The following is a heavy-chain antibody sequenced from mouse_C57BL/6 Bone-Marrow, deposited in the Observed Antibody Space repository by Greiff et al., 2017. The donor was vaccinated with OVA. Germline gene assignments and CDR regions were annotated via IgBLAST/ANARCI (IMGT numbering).Heavy chain of an antibody. J-gene: IGHJ4*01. Sequence: QVQLKQPGAELVKPGASVKMSCKASGYTFTSYWITWVKQRPGQGLEWIGDIYPGSGSTNYNEKFKSKATLTVDTSSSTAYMQLSSLTSEDSAVYYCASVTTVVLHYYAMDYWGQGTSVTVSS. D-gene: IGHD1-1*01. V-gene: IGHV1-55*01. CDR1: GYTFTSYW. CDR2: IYPGSGST. CDR3: ASVTTVVLHYYAMDY.